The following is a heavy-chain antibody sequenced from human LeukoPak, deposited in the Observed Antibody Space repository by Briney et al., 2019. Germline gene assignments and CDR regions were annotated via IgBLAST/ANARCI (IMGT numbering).Heavy chain of an antibody. CDR3: ARNRLGYCSGGSCYYIDS. D-gene: IGHD2-15*01. Sequence: VSVKVSCKPSGYTFTTYDFSWVRQAPGQGLEWMGWISAYNGNTNYAQKVQDRVTMTTDTSTSTAYMELRSLRSDDTAVYYCARNRLGYCSGGSCYYIDSWGQGTLVTVSS. CDR2: ISAYNGNT. J-gene: IGHJ4*02. CDR1: GYTFTTYD. V-gene: IGHV1-18*01.